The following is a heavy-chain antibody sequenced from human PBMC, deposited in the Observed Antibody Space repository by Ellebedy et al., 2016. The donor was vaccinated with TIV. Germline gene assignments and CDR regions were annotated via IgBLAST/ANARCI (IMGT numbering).Heavy chain of an antibody. Sequence: GESLKISXAASGFTFSSYSMNWVRQAPGKGLEWVSSISSSSSYIYYADSVKGRFTISRDNAKNSLYLQMNSLRAEDTAVYYCASERYFDWLFDYWGQGTLVTVSS. V-gene: IGHV3-21*01. J-gene: IGHJ4*02. CDR2: ISSSSSYI. CDR1: GFTFSSYS. D-gene: IGHD3-9*01. CDR3: ASERYFDWLFDY.